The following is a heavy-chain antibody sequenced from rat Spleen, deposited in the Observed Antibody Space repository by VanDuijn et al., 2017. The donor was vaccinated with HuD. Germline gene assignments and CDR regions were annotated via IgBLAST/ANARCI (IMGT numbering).Heavy chain of an antibody. CDR1: GFTFSNYD. CDR2: ISYDGSST. V-gene: IGHV5-20*01. J-gene: IGHJ2*01. Sequence: EVQLVESGGGLVQPGRSMKLSCAASGFTFSNYDMAWVRQAPTKGLEWVASISYDGSSTYYRDSVTGRFTISRDNAKSTLYLQMDSLRSEDTATYYCTTFDYWGQGVMVTVSS. CDR3: TTFDY.